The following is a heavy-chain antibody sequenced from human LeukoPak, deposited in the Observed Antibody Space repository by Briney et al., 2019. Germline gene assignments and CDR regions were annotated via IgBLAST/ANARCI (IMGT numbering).Heavy chain of an antibody. D-gene: IGHD3-22*01. CDR1: GFTFSSYA. J-gene: IGHJ4*02. CDR3: ATGGYYYDSSGY. V-gene: IGHV3-30*04. CDR2: ISYDGSNK. Sequence: GGSLRLSCAASGFTFSSYAMHWVRQAPGKGLEWVAVISYDGSNKYYADSVKGRFTISRDNSKNTLYLQMNSLRAEDTAVYYCATGGYYYDSSGYWGQGTLVTVSS.